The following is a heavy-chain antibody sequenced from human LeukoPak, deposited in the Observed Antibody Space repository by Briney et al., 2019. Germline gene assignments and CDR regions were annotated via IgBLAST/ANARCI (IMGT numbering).Heavy chain of an antibody. Sequence: QPGGSLRLSCAASGFTFSSYGMSWVRQAPGKGLEWVSAISGSGGSTYYADSVKGRFTISRDNSKNTLYLQMNSLRAEDTAVYYCAKAEMYYYDILTGYYYYYYMDVWGKGTTVTISS. D-gene: IGHD3-9*01. V-gene: IGHV3-23*01. CDR1: GFTFSSYG. CDR3: AKAEMYYYDILTGYYYYYYMDV. J-gene: IGHJ6*03. CDR2: ISGSGGST.